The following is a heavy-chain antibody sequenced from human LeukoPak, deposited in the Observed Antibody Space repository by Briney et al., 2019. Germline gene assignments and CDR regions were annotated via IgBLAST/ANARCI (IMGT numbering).Heavy chain of an antibody. D-gene: IGHD1-20*01. Sequence: GGSLRLSCAVSGFTFSSYAMSWVRQAPGEGLEWVSGISDNGGTTYYADSVKGRFTISRDNSKNTLYLQMNSLRAEDTAMYYCAKRPITGTTNCYLEYWGQGTLVTVSS. CDR2: ISDNGGTT. CDR3: AKRPITGTTNCYLEY. CDR1: GFTFSSYA. J-gene: IGHJ4*02. V-gene: IGHV3-23*01.